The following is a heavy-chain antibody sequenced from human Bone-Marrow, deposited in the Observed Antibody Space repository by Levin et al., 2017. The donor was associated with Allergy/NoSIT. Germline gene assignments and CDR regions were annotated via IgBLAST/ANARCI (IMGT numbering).Heavy chain of an antibody. J-gene: IGHJ6*02. CDR1: GFTFSDYY. V-gene: IGHV3-11*01. D-gene: IGHD6-13*01. CDR2: ISNTERTT. Sequence: GGSLRLSCAVSGFTFSDYYMSWIRQAPGKGLEWISYISNTERTTYYADSVKGRFTISRDNVKKSLYLQMNSLRAEDTAVYYCARDVHAYMVAVGKADVWGQGTKVTVSS. CDR3: ARDVHAYMVAVGKADV.